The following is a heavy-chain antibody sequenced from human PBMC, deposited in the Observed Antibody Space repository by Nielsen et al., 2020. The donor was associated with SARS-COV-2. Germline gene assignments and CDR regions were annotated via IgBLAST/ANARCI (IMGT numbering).Heavy chain of an antibody. V-gene: IGHV3-20*04. Sequence: GESLKISCAASGFTFDDYGMSWVRQAPGKGLEWVSGINWNGGSTGYADSVKGRFTISRDNAKNSLYLQMNSLRAEDTAVYYCARGGSSGYYYSYFDYWGQGTLVTVSS. J-gene: IGHJ4*02. CDR2: INWNGGST. CDR3: ARGGSSGYYYSYFDY. D-gene: IGHD3-22*01. CDR1: GFTFDDYG.